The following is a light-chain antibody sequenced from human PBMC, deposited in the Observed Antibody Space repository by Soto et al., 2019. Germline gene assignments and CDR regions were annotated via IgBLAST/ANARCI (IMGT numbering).Light chain of an antibody. CDR2: KAS. CDR3: QHYNSYSEA. Sequence: DIQMTQSPSSLSASVGDRVTITCRASQTISSWLAWYQQNPGKAPKLLIYKASTLKSGVPSRFSGSGSGTEFTLTISSLQPDDFATYYCQHYNSYSEAFGQGTKV. CDR1: QTISSW. V-gene: IGKV1-5*03. J-gene: IGKJ1*01.